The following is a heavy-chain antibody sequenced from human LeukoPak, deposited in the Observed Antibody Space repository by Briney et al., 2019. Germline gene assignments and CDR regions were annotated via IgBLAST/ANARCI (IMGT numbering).Heavy chain of an antibody. D-gene: IGHD6-19*01. CDR2: ISGSGGTT. CDR3: AKDRGTSGWNFDY. Sequence: GGSLRLSCAASGVTFSSYAMSWVRQALGKGLEWVSVISGSGGTTYYADSVKGRFTISRDNSKNTLYLQMNSLRAEDTAVHYCAKDRGTSGWNFDYWGQGTLVTVSS. CDR1: GVTFSSYA. J-gene: IGHJ4*02. V-gene: IGHV3-23*01.